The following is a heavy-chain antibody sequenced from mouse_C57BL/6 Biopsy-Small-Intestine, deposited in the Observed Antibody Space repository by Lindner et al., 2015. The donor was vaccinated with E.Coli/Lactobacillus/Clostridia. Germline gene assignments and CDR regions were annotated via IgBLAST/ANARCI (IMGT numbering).Heavy chain of an antibody. D-gene: IGHD2-5*01. CDR1: GYSFTGYW. CDR2: ILPGIGSP. CDR3: VRRDSNYEADY. V-gene: IGHV1-9*01. J-gene: IGHJ2*01. Sequence: VQLQESGAELMKPGASVKLSCKATGYSFTGYWIEWVKQRPGHGLEWIGEILPGIGSPNYNEKFKGKATFTADTSSNTAYMQLSGLTTEDSAIYYCVRRDSNYEADYWGQGTTLTVSS.